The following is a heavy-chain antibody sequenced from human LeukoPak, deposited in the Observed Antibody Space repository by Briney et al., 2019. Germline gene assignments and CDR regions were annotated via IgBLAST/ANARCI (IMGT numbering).Heavy chain of an antibody. CDR2: ISYDGSNK. D-gene: IGHD3-10*01. CDR3: ARDSESFFIGGGTFDY. J-gene: IGHJ4*02. CDR1: GFTFSSYA. V-gene: IGHV3-30-3*01. Sequence: PGRSLRLSCAASGFTFSSYAMHWVRQAPGKGLEWVAVISYDGSNKYYADSVKGRITISRDNSKNTLYLQMNSLRAEDTAVYYCARDSESFFIGGGTFDYWGQGTLVTVSS.